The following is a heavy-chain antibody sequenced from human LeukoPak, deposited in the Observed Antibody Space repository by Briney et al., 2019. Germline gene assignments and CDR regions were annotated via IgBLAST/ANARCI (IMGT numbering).Heavy chain of an antibody. J-gene: IGHJ4*02. D-gene: IGHD3-16*02. CDR1: GFSFSTYW. CDR2: MNSDGSTI. Sequence: GGSLRLSCAASGFSFSTYWMHWVRQDPGKGLVWVSRMNSDGSTIDYAGSVKGRFTISRDNAKNTLYLQMNNVRADGTAVYYCATAGNFRFDSWGQGTLVTVSS. CDR3: ATAGNFRFDS. V-gene: IGHV3-74*01.